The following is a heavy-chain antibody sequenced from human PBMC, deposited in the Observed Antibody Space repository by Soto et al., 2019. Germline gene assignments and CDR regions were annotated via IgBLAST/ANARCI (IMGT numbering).Heavy chain of an antibody. Sequence: ASVKVSCKASGYIFSNYNIHWVRQAPGQRPEWMGWINVGNGDTKYSEKFQGRVTNSRDTSASTAFMELSSLTSEDTGVYYCARDQGLGDVWGQGTTVTVSS. D-gene: IGHD3-16*01. J-gene: IGHJ6*02. CDR1: GYIFSNYN. CDR2: INVGNGDT. V-gene: IGHV1-3*01. CDR3: ARDQGLGDV.